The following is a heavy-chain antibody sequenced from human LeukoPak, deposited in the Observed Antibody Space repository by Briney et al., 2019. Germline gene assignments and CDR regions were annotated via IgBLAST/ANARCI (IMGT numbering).Heavy chain of an antibody. J-gene: IGHJ4*02. D-gene: IGHD3-22*01. V-gene: IGHV4-39*01. CDR2: IYYSGST. Sequence: PSETLSLTRTVSGGSISSSSYSWGWIRQPPGKGLEWIGSIYYSGSTYYNPSPKSRVTISVDTSKNQFSLKLSSVTAADTAVYYCARQHDSSGYSDYWGQGTLVTVSS. CDR1: GGSISSSSYS. CDR3: ARQHDSSGYSDY.